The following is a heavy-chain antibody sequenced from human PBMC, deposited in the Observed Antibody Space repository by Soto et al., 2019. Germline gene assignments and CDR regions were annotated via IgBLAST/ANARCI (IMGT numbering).Heavy chain of an antibody. Sequence: QVQLVESGGGVVQPGRSLRLSCAASGFIFSTYGMHWVRKAQGKGLEWLSVISYDGNNKYYADSVKGRFTISRDNSKNTLWLQMDSMRTEETAVYYCAKDLLLTTITTVGDWGQGTLVTVSS. CDR2: ISYDGNNK. J-gene: IGHJ4*02. V-gene: IGHV3-30*18. CDR3: AKDLLLTTITTVGD. CDR1: GFIFSTYG. D-gene: IGHD4-17*01.